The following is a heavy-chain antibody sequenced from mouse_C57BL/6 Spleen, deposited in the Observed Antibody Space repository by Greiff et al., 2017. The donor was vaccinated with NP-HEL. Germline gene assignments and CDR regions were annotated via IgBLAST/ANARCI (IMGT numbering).Heavy chain of an antibody. V-gene: IGHV1-42*01. CDR2: INPSTGGT. CDR3: ARGDDAMDY. CDR1: GYSFTGYY. J-gene: IGHJ4*01. Sequence: VQLKQSGPELVKPGASVKISCKASGYSFTGYYMNWVKQSPEKSLEWIGEINPSTGGTTYNQKFKAKATLTVDKSSSTAYMQLKSLTSEDSAVYYCARGDDAMDYWGQGTSVTVSS.